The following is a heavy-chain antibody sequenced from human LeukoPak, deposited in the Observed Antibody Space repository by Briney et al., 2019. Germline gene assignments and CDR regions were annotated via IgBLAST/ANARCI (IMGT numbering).Heavy chain of an antibody. CDR3: ARVRRYYDSSGYPSRLFDY. J-gene: IGHJ4*02. CDR1: GGSISSYY. V-gene: IGHV4-59*01. D-gene: IGHD3-22*01. CDR2: IYDSVNT. Sequence: SETLSLTCTVSGGSISSYYWSWIRQSPGKGLEWIGYIYDSVNTNYNPSLESRVTISVDTSKKQFSLKLTSVTAADTAVYYCARVRRYYDSSGYPSRLFDYWGQGTLVTVSS.